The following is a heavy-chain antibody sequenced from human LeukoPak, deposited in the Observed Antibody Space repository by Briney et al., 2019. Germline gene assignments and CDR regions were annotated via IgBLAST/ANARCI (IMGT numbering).Heavy chain of an antibody. J-gene: IGHJ4*02. V-gene: IGHV3-11*01. CDR3: ARDSPPPGYDY. CDR2: ISSSGGSI. CDR1: GFTFNDYY. Sequence: GGSLRLSCAASGFTFNDYYMSWIRQAPGKGLEWVSYISSSGGSIFYADSVKGRFTISRDNARNSLYLQMNSLRAEDTAMYYCARDSPPPGYDYWGQGTLVTVSS. D-gene: IGHD6-13*01.